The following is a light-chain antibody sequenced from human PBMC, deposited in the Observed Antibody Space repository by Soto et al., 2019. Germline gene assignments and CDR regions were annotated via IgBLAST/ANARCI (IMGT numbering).Light chain of an antibody. Sequence: QSGLTQPASVSGSPGQSITISCTGTSSDVGGYNYVSWYQQHPGKAPKLMICDVSNRPSGVSNRFSGSKSGNTASLTISGLQAEDEADYYCSSYTSSNIYVFGTGTKLTVL. J-gene: IGLJ1*01. CDR2: DVS. CDR3: SSYTSSNIYV. CDR1: SSDVGGYNY. V-gene: IGLV2-14*01.